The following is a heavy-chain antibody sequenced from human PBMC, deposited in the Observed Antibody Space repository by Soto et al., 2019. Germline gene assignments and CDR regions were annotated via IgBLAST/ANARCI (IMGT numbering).Heavy chain of an antibody. CDR3: ARGQHIVATEYYFDY. D-gene: IGHD5-12*01. Sequence: SETLSLTCAVYGGSFSGYYWSWIRQPPGKGLEWIGEINHSGSTTYNPSLKSRVTISVDTSKNQFSLKLSSVTAADTAVYYCARGQHIVATEYYFDYWGQGTLVTVSS. CDR1: GGSFSGYY. V-gene: IGHV4-34*01. CDR2: INHSGST. J-gene: IGHJ4*02.